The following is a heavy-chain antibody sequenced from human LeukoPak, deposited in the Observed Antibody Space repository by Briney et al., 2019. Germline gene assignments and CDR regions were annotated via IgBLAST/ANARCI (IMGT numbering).Heavy chain of an antibody. Sequence: GGSLRLSCAASGFTFSSYAMSWVRQAPGKGLEWVSAISGSGGSTYYADSVKGRFTISRHNSKNTLYLQMNSLRAEDTAVYYCARDVAYYDSSGYYTAFDIWGQGTMVTVSS. D-gene: IGHD3-22*01. V-gene: IGHV3-23*01. CDR1: GFTFSSYA. CDR3: ARDVAYYDSSGYYTAFDI. J-gene: IGHJ3*02. CDR2: ISGSGGST.